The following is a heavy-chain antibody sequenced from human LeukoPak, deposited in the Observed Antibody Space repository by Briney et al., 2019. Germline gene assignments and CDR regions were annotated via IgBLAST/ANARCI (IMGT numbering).Heavy chain of an antibody. J-gene: IGHJ5*02. CDR1: GGSFSGYY. CDR2: INHSGST. CDR3: ARRPSSSWYVPWFDP. V-gene: IGHV4-34*01. Sequence: SETLSLTCAVYGGSFSGYYWSWIRQPPGKGLEWIGEINHSGSTNYNPSLKSRVTISVDTSKNRFSLKLSSVTAADTAVYYCARRPSSSWYVPWFDPWGQGTLVTVSS. D-gene: IGHD6-13*01.